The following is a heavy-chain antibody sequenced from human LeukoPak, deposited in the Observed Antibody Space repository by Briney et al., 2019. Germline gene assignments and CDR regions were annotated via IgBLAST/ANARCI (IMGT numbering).Heavy chain of an antibody. Sequence: SVKVSCKASGSSFRSSTFAWVRQAPGRGLEWMGGIIPIFGAPNYALEFQGRATITTDESTSTVYMELSSLRSEDTAMYYCARGRLQVALSSGHLKWLDPWGQGSLVTVSS. CDR2: IIPIFGAP. D-gene: IGHD3-22*01. CDR3: ARGRLQVALSSGHLKWLDP. CDR1: GSSFRSST. J-gene: IGHJ5*02. V-gene: IGHV1-69*05.